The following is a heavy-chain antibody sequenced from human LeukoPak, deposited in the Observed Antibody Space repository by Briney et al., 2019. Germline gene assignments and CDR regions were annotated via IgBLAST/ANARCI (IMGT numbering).Heavy chain of an antibody. CDR3: AKVARWELHYFDY. Sequence: GGSLRLSCAASGFTFDDYAMHWVRLAPGKGLEWVSGITWRSANIDYADSVKGRFTISRDNAKNSLYLQMNSLRAEDTAVYYCAKVARWELHYFDYWGQGTLVTVSS. V-gene: IGHV3-9*01. D-gene: IGHD1-26*01. CDR1: GFTFDDYA. CDR2: ITWRSANI. J-gene: IGHJ4*02.